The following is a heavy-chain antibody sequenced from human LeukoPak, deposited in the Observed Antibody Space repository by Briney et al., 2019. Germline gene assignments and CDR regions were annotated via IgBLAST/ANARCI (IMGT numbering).Heavy chain of an antibody. V-gene: IGHV3-23*01. CDR2: ISGSGGST. D-gene: IGHD1-26*01. CDR1: GFTFSNYA. CDR3: ANQFGPVGATPDY. J-gene: IGHJ4*02. Sequence: HPGGSLRLSCAASGFTFSNYAMSWVRQAPGKGLEWVSAISGSGGSTYYADSVKGRFTISRDNSKNTLYLQMNSLRAEDTAVYYCANQFGPVGATPDYWGQGTLVTVSS.